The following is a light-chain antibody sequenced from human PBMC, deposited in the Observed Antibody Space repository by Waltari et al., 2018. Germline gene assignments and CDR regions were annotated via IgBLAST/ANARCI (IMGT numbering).Light chain of an antibody. CDR3: SSSAGTTGLA. CDR2: EVT. CDR1: SSDVGDYNY. V-gene: IGLV2-8*01. J-gene: IGLJ2*01. Sequence: QSALTQPPSASGSPGQSVTISCTGSSSDVGDYNYISWYQQHPDKAPKLIIYEVTKRPSGVPDRFSGSKSGNTASLTVSGLQADDEADYYCSSSAGTTGLAFGGGTKLTVL.